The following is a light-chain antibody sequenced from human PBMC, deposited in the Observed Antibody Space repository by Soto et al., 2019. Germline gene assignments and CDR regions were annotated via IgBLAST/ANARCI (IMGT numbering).Light chain of an antibody. CDR2: GAS. Sequence: EIVMTQSPASLSVSPGERASLSCRASQSITTTLAWYLQKPGQAPRLLIYGASTRATGVPARFSGSGSGTEFTLTISSLQSEDSAVYYCQQYYNWPLTFGGGTRVEI. V-gene: IGKV3-15*01. J-gene: IGKJ4*01. CDR1: QSITTT. CDR3: QQYYNWPLT.